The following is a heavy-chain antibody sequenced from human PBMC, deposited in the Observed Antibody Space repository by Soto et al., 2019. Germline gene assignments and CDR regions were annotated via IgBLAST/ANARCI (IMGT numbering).Heavy chain of an antibody. CDR2: TWYDESHK. V-gene: IGHV3-33*01. J-gene: IGHJ3*02. Sequence: PGGSLRLSCAPSGFIFSTYGMNWVRQAPGKGLEWVAMTWYDESHKYYADSVKGRFTISRDNSMNTLYLQMNSLRAEDTAVYYCATEYNADSAFDIWGQGTMVTVSS. D-gene: IGHD1-1*01. CDR1: GFIFSTYG. CDR3: ATEYNADSAFDI.